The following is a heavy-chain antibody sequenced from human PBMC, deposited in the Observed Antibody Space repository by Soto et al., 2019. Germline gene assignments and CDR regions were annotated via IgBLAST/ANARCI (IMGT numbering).Heavy chain of an antibody. D-gene: IGHD4-17*01. J-gene: IGHJ6*02. CDR2: INPSGGST. CDR1: GYTFTSYY. V-gene: IGHV1-46*01. CDR3: ARCPTHDYGIPLGHPPPTCDYGMDV. Sequence: QVQLVQSGAEVKKPGASVKVSCKASGYTFTSYYMHWVRQAPGQGLEWMGIINPSGGSTSYAQKFQGRVTMTRDTSTSTVYMELSSLRSEDTAVYYCARCPTHDYGIPLGHPPPTCDYGMDVWGQGTTVTVSS.